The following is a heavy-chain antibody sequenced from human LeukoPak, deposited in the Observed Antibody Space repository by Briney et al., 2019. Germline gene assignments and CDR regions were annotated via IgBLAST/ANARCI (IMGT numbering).Heavy chain of an antibody. CDR2: IYSGGTT. D-gene: IGHD5-18*01. Sequence: GALRLSCAASGFPLSSNYMSWVRQAPGKGLEWVSIIYSGGTTYYADSVKGRFTISRDNSKNTLYLQMNSLRAEDTAVYYCTREILTGYSYVSNWFDPWGQGTLVTVSS. J-gene: IGHJ5*02. V-gene: IGHV3-53*01. CDR3: TREILTGYSYVSNWFDP. CDR1: GFPLSSNY.